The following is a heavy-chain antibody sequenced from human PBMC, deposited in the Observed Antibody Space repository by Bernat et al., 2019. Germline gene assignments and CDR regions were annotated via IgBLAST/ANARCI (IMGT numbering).Heavy chain of an antibody. J-gene: IGHJ6*02. CDR1: DYTFTCYG. Sequence: SVNVACRATDYTFTCYGISWVRQAPGQGLEWMGWISAYNGNTNYAQKLQGRVTMTTDTSTSTAYMELRSLRSDDTAVYYCARDWNLDYYYYYGMDVWGQ. V-gene: IGHV1-18*01. CDR2: ISAYNGNT. CDR3: ARDWNLDYYYYYGMDV. D-gene: IGHD1-1*01.